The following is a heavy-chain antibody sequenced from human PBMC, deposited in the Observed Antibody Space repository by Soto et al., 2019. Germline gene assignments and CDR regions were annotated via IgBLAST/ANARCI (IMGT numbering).Heavy chain of an antibody. CDR1: GDSVSSNSAA. CDR3: ARDEGRYYDILTGYYPDAFDI. CDR2: TYYRSKWYN. D-gene: IGHD3-9*01. Sequence: KQSQTLSLTCAISGDSVSSNSAAWNWIRQSPSRGLEWLGRTYYRSKWYNDYAVSVKSRITINPDTSKNQFSLQLNSVTPEDTAVYYCARDEGRYYDILTGYYPDAFDIWGQGTMVTVSS. J-gene: IGHJ3*02. V-gene: IGHV6-1*01.